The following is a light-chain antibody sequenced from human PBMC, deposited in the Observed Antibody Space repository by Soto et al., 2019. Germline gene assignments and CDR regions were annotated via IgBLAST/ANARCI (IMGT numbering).Light chain of an antibody. CDR2: DVS. Sequence: QSALNQPASVSGSPGQSITISCTGTSSDVGGYNYVSWYQQHPGNAPKLMIYDVSNRPSGVSNRFSGSKSGNTASLTISGLQAEDEADYYCSSYTSSSTPYVFGTGTKLTVL. J-gene: IGLJ1*01. V-gene: IGLV2-14*01. CDR1: SSDVGGYNY. CDR3: SSYTSSSTPYV.